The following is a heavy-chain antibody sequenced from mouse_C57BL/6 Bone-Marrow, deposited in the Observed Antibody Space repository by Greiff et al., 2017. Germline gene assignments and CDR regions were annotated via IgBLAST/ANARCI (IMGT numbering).Heavy chain of an antibody. CDR1: GYTFTSYW. CDR2: IYPGSGST. Sequence: QVQLQQPGAELVKPGASVKMSCKASGYTFTSYWITWVKQRPGQGLEWIGDIYPGSGSTNYNEKFKSKATLTVDTAASTAYMQLSSLTSEDSAVYYCARPDYSNYWYFDVWGTGTTVTVSS. D-gene: IGHD2-5*01. J-gene: IGHJ1*03. V-gene: IGHV1-55*01. CDR3: ARPDYSNYWYFDV.